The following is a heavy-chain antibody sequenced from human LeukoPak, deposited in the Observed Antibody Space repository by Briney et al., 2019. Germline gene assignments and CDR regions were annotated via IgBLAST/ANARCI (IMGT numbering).Heavy chain of an antibody. V-gene: IGHV3-33*06. Sequence: GGSLRLSCAASGFTFSSYGMHWVRQAPGKGLEWVAVIWYDGSNKYYADSVKGRFTISRDNSKNTLYLQMNSLRAEDTAVYYCAKDDHDSSSWPFDYRGQGTLVTVSS. CDR3: AKDDHDSSSWPFDY. J-gene: IGHJ4*02. D-gene: IGHD6-13*01. CDR2: IWYDGSNK. CDR1: GFTFSSYG.